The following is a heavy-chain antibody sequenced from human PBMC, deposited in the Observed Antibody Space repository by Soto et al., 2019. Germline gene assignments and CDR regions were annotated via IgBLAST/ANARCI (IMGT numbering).Heavy chain of an antibody. J-gene: IGHJ3*02. CDR3: ARVLGNDAFDI. CDR1: GGSISSSNW. D-gene: IGHD3-3*02. V-gene: IGHV4-4*02. CDR2: IYHVGST. Sequence: QVQLQESGPGLVKPSGTPSLTCAVSGGSISSSNWWSWVRQPPGKGLEWIGEIYHVGSTNYNPSLKSRVTISEDKSKNQFSLKLSSVTAADMAVYYCARVLGNDAFDIWGQGTMVTVSS.